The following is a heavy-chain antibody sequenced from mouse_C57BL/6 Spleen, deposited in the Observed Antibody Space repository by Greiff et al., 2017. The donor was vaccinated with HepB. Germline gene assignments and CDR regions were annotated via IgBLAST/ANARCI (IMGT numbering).Heavy chain of an antibody. J-gene: IGHJ1*03. CDR3: ARPSHYGSSYVGYFDV. CDR2: ISSGSSTI. CDR1: GFTFSDYG. Sequence: EVQLVESGGGLVKPGGSLKLSCAASGFTFSDYGMHWVRQAPEKGLEWVAYISSGSSTIYYADTVKGRFTISRDNAKNTLFLQMTSLRSEDTAMYYCARPSHYGSSYVGYFDVWGTGTTVTGSS. D-gene: IGHD1-1*01. V-gene: IGHV5-17*01.